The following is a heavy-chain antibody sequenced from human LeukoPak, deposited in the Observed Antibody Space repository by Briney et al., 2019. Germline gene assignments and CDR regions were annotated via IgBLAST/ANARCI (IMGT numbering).Heavy chain of an antibody. D-gene: IGHD1-26*01. Sequence: ASVKVSCXASGGTFSTYAISWVRQAPGQGLEWMGRIIPIFGTANYAQKFQGRVTITTDESTSTAYMELSSLRSEDTAVYYCARGHVGATDFDYWGQGTLVTVSS. CDR1: GGTFSTYA. CDR2: IIPIFGTA. V-gene: IGHV1-69*05. J-gene: IGHJ4*02. CDR3: ARGHVGATDFDY.